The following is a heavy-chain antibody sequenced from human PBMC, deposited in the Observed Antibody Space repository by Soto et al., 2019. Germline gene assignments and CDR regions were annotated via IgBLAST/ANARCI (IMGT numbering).Heavy chain of an antibody. CDR2: ISGTGGST. J-gene: IGHJ3*02. D-gene: IGHD3-16*01. CDR3: GKGNSIWGTGDAFDS. Sequence: PGGALGLSCSAPGVTFTHYALNGVRAAQGKGLEWVSSISGTGGSTFYAGSVKGRFTISRDNSKNTLFLQMTSLRAEDTAVYDCGKGNSIWGTGDAFDSWGQGKRGTV. CDR1: GVTFTHYA. V-gene: IGHV3-23*01.